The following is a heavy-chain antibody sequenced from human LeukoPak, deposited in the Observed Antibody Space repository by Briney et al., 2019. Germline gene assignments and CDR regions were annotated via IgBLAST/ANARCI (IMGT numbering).Heavy chain of an antibody. CDR1: GFTSGTNGLTYG. Sequence: GGSLRLSCEVSGFTSGTNGLTYGLTWVRQAPGKGLEWVSSVSGSGDATYIADSVKGRFTVSRDNSKNTLYLQMNSLGVEDTAIYYCAKTHGPYCSGGTCLDYYYYMDVWGKGTTVTVSS. D-gene: IGHD2-15*01. V-gene: IGHV3-23*01. CDR3: AKTHGPYCSGGTCLDYYYYMDV. J-gene: IGHJ6*03. CDR2: VSGSGDAT.